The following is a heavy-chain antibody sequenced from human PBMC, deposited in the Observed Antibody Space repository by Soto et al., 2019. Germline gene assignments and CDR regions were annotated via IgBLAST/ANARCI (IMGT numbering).Heavy chain of an antibody. CDR3: AKDNWNYASGSFSH. Sequence: EVQLLESGGGLVQPGGSLRLSCAASGFTFGSYAMSWVRQAPGKGLEWVSLISGTGDSSEYANSVKGRFTISRDYSKTTVFLQMNSLRAEDTAVYFCAKDNWNYASGSFSHWGQGTLVTVSS. V-gene: IGHV3-23*01. J-gene: IGHJ4*02. D-gene: IGHD3-10*01. CDR2: ISGTGDSS. CDR1: GFTFGSYA.